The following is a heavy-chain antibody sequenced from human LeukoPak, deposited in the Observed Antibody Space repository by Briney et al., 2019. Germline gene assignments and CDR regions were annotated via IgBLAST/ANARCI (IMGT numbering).Heavy chain of an antibody. J-gene: IGHJ3*02. CDR3: STQWLVSDAFDI. D-gene: IGHD6-19*01. CDR2: INHSGST. CDR1: GGSFSGYY. V-gene: IGHV4-34*01. Sequence: SETLSLTCAVYGGSFSGYYWSWLRQPPGKGLEWFGEINHSGSTNYNPSLKRRVTISVDTSKNQFSLKLSSVTAADTAVYYCSTQWLVSDAFDIWGQGTMVTVSS.